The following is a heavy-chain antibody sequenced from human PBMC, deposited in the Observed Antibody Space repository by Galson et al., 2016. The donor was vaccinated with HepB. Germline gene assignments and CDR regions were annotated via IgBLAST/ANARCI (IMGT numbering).Heavy chain of an antibody. CDR3: ARGSPVYCSSTSCYQEYFYYYYGMDV. Sequence: WVANIKQDGREKYYVDSVKGRFTISRDNAKNSLYLQMNSLRAEDTAVYYCARGSPVYCSSTSCYQEYFYYYYGMDVWGQGTTVTV. J-gene: IGHJ6*02. D-gene: IGHD2-2*01. CDR2: IKQDGREK. V-gene: IGHV3-7*01.